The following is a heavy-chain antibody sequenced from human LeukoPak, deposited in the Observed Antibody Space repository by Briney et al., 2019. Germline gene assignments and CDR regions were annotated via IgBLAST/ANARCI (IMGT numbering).Heavy chain of an antibody. CDR2: INHSGST. CDR1: GGSFSGYY. CDR3: ARQVNDSGGWLQYSPMGLFDY. D-gene: IGHD5-24*01. J-gene: IGHJ4*02. V-gene: IGHV4-34*01. Sequence: SETLSLTCAVYGGSFSGYYWSWIRQPPGKGLEWIGEINHSGSTNDNPSLKSRVTISVDTSKNQFSLKLSSVTAADTAVYYCARQVNDSGGWLQYSPMGLFDYWGQGTLVTVSS.